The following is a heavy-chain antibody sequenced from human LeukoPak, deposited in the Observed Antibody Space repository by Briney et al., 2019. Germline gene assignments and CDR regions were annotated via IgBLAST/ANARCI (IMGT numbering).Heavy chain of an antibody. CDR1: GDSISTYY. CDR3: ASPRGDDSGGYYTWYFHH. J-gene: IGHJ1*01. V-gene: IGHV4-59*08. D-gene: IGHD3-22*01. CDR2: IYYSGGT. Sequence: SETLSLTCNVSGDSISTYYWSWIRQPPGKGLDWIGHIYYSGGTDYNPSLMSRVTISVDTSKNQFSLKLSSVTAADTAVYFCASPRGDDSGGYYTWYFHHWGQGILVTVSS.